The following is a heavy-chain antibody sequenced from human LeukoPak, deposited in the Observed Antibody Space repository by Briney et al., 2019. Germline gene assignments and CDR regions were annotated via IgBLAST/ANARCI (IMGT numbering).Heavy chain of an antibody. D-gene: IGHD2-2*01. V-gene: IGHV4-39*01. Sequence: SETLSLTCTVSGGSISSSSYYWGWIRQPPGKGLEWIGSIYYSGSTYYNPSLKSRVTISVDTSENQFSLKLSSVTAADTAVYYCASPLRGWYCSSTSCSPMDVWGKGTTVTVSS. CDR2: IYYSGST. CDR3: ASPLRGWYCSSTSCSPMDV. CDR1: GGSISSSSYY. J-gene: IGHJ6*04.